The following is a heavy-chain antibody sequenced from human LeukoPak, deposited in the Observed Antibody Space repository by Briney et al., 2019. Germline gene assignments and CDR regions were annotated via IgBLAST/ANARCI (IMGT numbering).Heavy chain of an antibody. CDR2: INLSGST. CDR1: GGSFSGYY. V-gene: IGHV4-34*01. CDR3: ARRQRYYYDSSGYYGY. J-gene: IGHJ4*02. Sequence: SETLSLTCAVYGGSFSGYYWSWIRQPPGKGLEWIGEINLSGSTNYNPSLKSRVTISVDTSKNQFSLKLSSVTAADTAVYYCARRQRYYYDSSGYYGYWGQGTLVTVSS. D-gene: IGHD3-22*01.